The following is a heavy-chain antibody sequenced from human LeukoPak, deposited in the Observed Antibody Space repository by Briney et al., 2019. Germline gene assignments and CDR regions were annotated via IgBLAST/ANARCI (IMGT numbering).Heavy chain of an antibody. CDR3: ASYYGSGNDAFDI. CDR2: LYYSGKT. V-gene: IGHV4-39*06. Sequence: SDTLSLTCIISDDSISSSTYYWGWIRQPPGKGLEWIGTLYYSGKTYYNPSLKSRVTISIDTSKNQFPLKLTSATAADTAVYYCASYYGSGNDAFDIWGQGTMVTVSS. D-gene: IGHD3-10*01. J-gene: IGHJ3*02. CDR1: DDSISSSTYY.